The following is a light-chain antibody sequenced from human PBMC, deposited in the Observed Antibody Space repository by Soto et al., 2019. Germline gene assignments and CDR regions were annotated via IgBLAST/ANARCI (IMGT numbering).Light chain of an antibody. Sequence: ALTQPASVSGSPGQSITISCSGTSSDIGTYDHVAWFQQFPGKTPKLMIYSVSNRPSGVSYRFSGSKSGNTASLTISGLQAEDEADYYCISYTVSRSYVFGTGTKVTVL. CDR3: ISYTVSRSYV. CDR2: SVS. J-gene: IGLJ1*01. V-gene: IGLV2-14*01. CDR1: SSDIGTYDH.